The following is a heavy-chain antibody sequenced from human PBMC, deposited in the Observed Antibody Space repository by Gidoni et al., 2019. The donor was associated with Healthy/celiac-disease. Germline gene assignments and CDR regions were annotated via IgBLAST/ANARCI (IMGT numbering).Heavy chain of an antibody. V-gene: IGHV3-21*01. CDR1: GFTFSSYS. J-gene: IGHJ4*02. CDR2: ISSSSSYI. Sequence: EVQLVESGGGLVKPGGSLRISWAASGFTFSSYSMNWVRQAPGKGLEWVSSISSSSSYIYYADSVKGRFTISRDNAKNSLYLQMNSLRAEDTAVYYCARDVRAAPPGYWGQGTLVTVSS. CDR3: ARDVRAAPPGY. D-gene: IGHD6-13*01.